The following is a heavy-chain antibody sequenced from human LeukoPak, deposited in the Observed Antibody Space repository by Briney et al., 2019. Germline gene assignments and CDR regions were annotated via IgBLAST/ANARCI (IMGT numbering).Heavy chain of an antibody. CDR3: ARSYTVVRGFFDY. CDR1: GGSISSSSYY. V-gene: IGHV4-39*01. J-gene: IGHJ4*02. Sequence: SETLSLTCTVSGGSISSSSYYWGWIRQPPGKGLEWIGSIYYSGSTYYNPSLKSRVTISVDTSKNQFSLKLSSVTAADTAVYYCARSYTVVRGFFDYWGQGTLVTVSS. CDR2: IYYSGST. D-gene: IGHD4-23*01.